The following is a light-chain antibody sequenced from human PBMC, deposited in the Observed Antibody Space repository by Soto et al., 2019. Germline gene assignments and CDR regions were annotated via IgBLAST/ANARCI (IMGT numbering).Light chain of an antibody. V-gene: IGLV2-14*01. Sequence: QSALTQPASVSGSPGQSITISCTGTSSDVGGYNYVSWYQQHPGKAPNLIIYDVSNRPSGVSTRFSGSKSGNTASLTISGLQAEDEADYSCSSYTSTSSWVFGGGTKLTVL. J-gene: IGLJ3*02. CDR3: SSYTSTSSWV. CDR2: DVS. CDR1: SSDVGGYNY.